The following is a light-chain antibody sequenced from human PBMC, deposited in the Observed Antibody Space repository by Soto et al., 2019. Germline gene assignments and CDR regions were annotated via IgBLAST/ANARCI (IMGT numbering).Light chain of an antibody. CDR2: DVS. CDR3: CSYAGSYTHYV. J-gene: IGLJ1*01. CDR1: SSDVGGYNY. V-gene: IGLV2-11*01. Sequence: QSALTQPRSVSGSPGQSITISCTGTSSDVGGYNYVSWYRQHPGKAPKLMIYDVSKRPSGVPDRFSGSKSGNTASLTISGLQAEDEADYCCCSYAGSYTHYVFGTGTKRTVL.